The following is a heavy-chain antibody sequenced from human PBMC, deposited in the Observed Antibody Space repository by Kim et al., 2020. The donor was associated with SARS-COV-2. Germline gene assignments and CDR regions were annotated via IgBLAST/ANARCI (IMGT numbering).Heavy chain of an antibody. CDR2: SP. Sequence: SPTYADSVEGRFTISRDNSKSTLYLQMNSRRGEDTAMYYCVGDRDASWGQGTLVTVSS. CDR3: VGDRDAS. V-gene: IGHV3-23*01. J-gene: IGHJ5*02.